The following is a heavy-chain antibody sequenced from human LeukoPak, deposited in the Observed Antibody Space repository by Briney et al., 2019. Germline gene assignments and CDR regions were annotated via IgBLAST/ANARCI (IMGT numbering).Heavy chain of an antibody. CDR3: ARRVWFGELLT. J-gene: IGHJ4*02. V-gene: IGHV3-48*03. CDR1: GFTFSSYE. D-gene: IGHD3-10*01. Sequence: PGGSLRLSCAASGFTFSSYEMNWVRQAPGKGLEWVSYISSSGSTIYYADSVKGRFTISRDNAKNSLYLQMNSPRAEDTAVYYCARRVWFGELLTWGQGTLVTVSS. CDR2: ISSSGSTI.